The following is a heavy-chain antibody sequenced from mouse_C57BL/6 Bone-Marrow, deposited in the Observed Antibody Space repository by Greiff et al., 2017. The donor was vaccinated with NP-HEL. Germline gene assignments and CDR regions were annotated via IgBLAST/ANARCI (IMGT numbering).Heavy chain of an antibody. V-gene: IGHV1-19*01. CDR3: ARGLRWLRPDY. CDR1: GYTFTDYY. J-gene: IGHJ2*01. Sequence: VQLQQSGPVLVKPGASVKMSCKASGYTFTDYYMNWVKQSHGKSLEWIGVINPYNGGTSYNQKFKGKATLTVDKSSSTAYMELNSLTSEDSAVYYCARGLRWLRPDYWGQGTTLTVSS. CDR2: INPYNGGT. D-gene: IGHD2-2*01.